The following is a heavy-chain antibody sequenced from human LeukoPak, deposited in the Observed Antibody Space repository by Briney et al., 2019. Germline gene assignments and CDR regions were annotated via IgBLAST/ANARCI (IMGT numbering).Heavy chain of an antibody. Sequence: SETLSLTCTVSGGSISNSSYYWGWIRQPPGKGLEWIGSIYYSGNTYYNPSLKSRVTISVDTSKNHLSLKLSSVTAADTAVYYCARAVGATLFDYWGQGTLVTVSS. V-gene: IGHV4-39*02. CDR2: IYYSGNT. J-gene: IGHJ4*02. CDR3: ARAVGATLFDY. CDR1: GGSISNSSYY. D-gene: IGHD1-26*01.